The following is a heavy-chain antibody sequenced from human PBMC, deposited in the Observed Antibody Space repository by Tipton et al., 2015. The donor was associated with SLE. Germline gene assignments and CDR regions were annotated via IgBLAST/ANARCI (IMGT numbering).Heavy chain of an antibody. Sequence: RSLRLSCAASGFTFSSYAMHWVRQAPGKGLEWVAVISYDGSNKYYADSVKGRFTISRDNSKNTLYLKMNSLRAEDTAVYYCARDRGDYGGFDYWGQGTLVTVSS. CDR2: ISYDGSNK. V-gene: IGHV3-30-3*01. J-gene: IGHJ4*02. D-gene: IGHD2-21*02. CDR3: ARDRGDYGGFDY. CDR1: GFTFSSYA.